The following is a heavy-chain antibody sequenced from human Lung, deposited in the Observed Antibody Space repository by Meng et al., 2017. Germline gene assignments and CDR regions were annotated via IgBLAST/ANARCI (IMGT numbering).Heavy chain of an antibody. V-gene: IGHV4-4*02. CDR3: ARGITGTVTVPFDH. J-gene: IGHJ4*02. D-gene: IGHD1-20*01. CDR2: IHYGGHT. Sequence: QVQLQESGPGLVKPSETLSLTCGVSGGSISSNNRWSWVRQPPGKGLEWIGEIHYGGHTNYNPSLESRVTISLDKSKNQFSLKLKSVTAADTAVYYCARGITGTVTVPFDHWGQGTLVTVSS. CDR1: GGSISSNNR.